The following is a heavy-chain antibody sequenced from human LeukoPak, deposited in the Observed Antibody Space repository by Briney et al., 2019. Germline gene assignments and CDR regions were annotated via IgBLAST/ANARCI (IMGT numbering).Heavy chain of an antibody. CDR1: GFTFSSYE. D-gene: IGHD2-2*01. Sequence: GGSLRLSCAASGFTFSSYEMNWVRQAPGKGLEWVSSISSSSSYIYYADSVKGRFTISRDNAKNSLYLQMNSLRAEDTAVYYCASSATSSSVDVRSVSNFDYWDLGTLVTVSS. V-gene: IGHV3-21*01. CDR2: ISSSSSYI. CDR3: ASSATSSSVDVRSVSNFDY. J-gene: IGHJ4*02.